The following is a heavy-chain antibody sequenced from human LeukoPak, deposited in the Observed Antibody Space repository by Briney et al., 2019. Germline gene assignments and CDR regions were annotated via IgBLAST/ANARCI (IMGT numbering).Heavy chain of an antibody. D-gene: IGHD1-26*01. CDR2: IYYSGST. CDR1: GGSISSYY. Sequence: SETLSLTCTVSGGSISSYYWSWIRQPPGKGLEWIGYIYYSGSTNYNPSLKSRVTISVDTSKNQFSLKLSSVTAADTAVYYCARDRGSPADWFDPWGQGPLVTVSS. J-gene: IGHJ5*02. V-gene: IGHV4-59*01. CDR3: ARDRGSPADWFDP.